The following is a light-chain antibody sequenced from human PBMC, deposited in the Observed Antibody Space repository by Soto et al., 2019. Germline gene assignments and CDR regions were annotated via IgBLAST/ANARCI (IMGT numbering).Light chain of an antibody. CDR3: QQYGSSPYT. CDR2: GAS. J-gene: IGKJ2*01. V-gene: IGKV3-20*01. Sequence: IVLTQSPGTLSLSPGERATLSCRASQSVSSDYLAWYQQKPGQAPRLLLYGASTRATGIPDRFSGSGSGADFTLTISSLEPEDIAMYSCQQYGSSPYTFGQGTKLEIK. CDR1: QSVSSDY.